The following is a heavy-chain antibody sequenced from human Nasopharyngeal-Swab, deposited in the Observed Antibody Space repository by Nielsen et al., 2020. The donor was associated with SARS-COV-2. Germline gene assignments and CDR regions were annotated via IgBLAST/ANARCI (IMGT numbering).Heavy chain of an antibody. CDR1: GFTFSSHA. D-gene: IGHD6-6*01. V-gene: IGHV3-30*09. Sequence: GESLKISCEASGFTFSSHAMHWVRQAPGKGLGWLAIISYDGSNKKSADSMKGRIATSRDNSKKTLYLHLNSLRAEDTAVYYCARDRYLFSEEYYFDYWGQGTLVTVSS. CDR3: ARDRYLFSEEYYFDY. J-gene: IGHJ4*02. CDR2: ISYDGSNK.